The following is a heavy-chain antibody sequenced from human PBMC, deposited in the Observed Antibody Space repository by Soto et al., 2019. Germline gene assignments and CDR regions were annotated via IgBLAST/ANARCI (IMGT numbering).Heavy chain of an antibody. J-gene: IGHJ4*01. CDR3: ARSPRSIAAGGIDY. Sequence: QVQLQESGPGLVKPSGTLSLTCAVSGGSISSSNLWTWVRQPPGKGREWIGEIYHGGSTNYNPSLRSRVTISVDKSKNQFSLRLSSVTAADTAVYYCARSPRSIAAGGIDYWGQGILVTVSS. CDR1: GGSISSSNL. V-gene: IGHV4-4*02. CDR2: IYHGGST. D-gene: IGHD6-13*01.